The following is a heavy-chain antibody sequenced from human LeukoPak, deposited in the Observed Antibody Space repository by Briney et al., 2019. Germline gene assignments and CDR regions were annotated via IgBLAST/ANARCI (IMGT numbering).Heavy chain of an antibody. J-gene: IGHJ6*02. Sequence: GGSLRLSCAASGFTFSNAWMTWVRQAPGKGLEWVAIIWYDGSNKYYGDSVKGRFTISRDNSKNTLYLQMNSLRAEDTAMYYCATMDVWGQGTTVTVSS. V-gene: IGHV3-33*08. CDR1: GFTFSNAW. CDR3: ATMDV. CDR2: IWYDGSNK.